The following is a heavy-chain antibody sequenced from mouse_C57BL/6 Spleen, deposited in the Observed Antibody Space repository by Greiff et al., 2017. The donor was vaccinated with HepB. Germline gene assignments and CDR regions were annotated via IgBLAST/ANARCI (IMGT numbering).Heavy chain of an antibody. V-gene: IGHV14-1*01. CDR3: TTGYYGSSYEAMDY. Sequence: VQLQQSGAELVRPGASVKLSCTASGFNIKDYYMHWVKQRPEQGLEWIGRIDPEDGDTEYAPKFQGKATLTADTSSNTAYLQLSSLTSADTAVYYCTTGYYGSSYEAMDYWGQGTSVTVSS. CDR1: GFNIKDYY. CDR2: IDPEDGDT. D-gene: IGHD1-1*01. J-gene: IGHJ4*01.